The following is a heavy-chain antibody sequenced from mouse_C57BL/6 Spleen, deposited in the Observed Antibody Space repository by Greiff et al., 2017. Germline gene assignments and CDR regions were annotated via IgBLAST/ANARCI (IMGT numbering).Heavy chain of an antibody. CDR2: IYPGDGDT. D-gene: IGHD2-2*01. CDR3: ARSDSGYDYVYAMDY. Sequence: QVQLQQSGAELVKPGASVKISCKASGYAFSSYWMNWVKQRPGKGLEWIGQIYPGDGDTNYNGKFKGKATLTADKSSSTAYMQLSSLTSEDSAVYFCARSDSGYDYVYAMDYWGQGTSVTVSS. CDR1: GYAFSSYW. V-gene: IGHV1-80*01. J-gene: IGHJ4*01.